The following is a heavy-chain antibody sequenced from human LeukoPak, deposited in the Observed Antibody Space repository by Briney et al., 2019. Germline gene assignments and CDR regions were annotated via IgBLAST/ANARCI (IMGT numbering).Heavy chain of an antibody. Sequence: SETLSLTCTVSGGSISSYYWSWIRQPPGKGLEWIRYIYYSGSTNYNPSLKSRVTISVDTSKNQFSLKLSSVTAADTAVYYCARFPPFGVVTNAAFDIWGQGTMVTVSS. V-gene: IGHV4-59*01. CDR1: GGSISSYY. CDR3: ARFPPFGVVTNAAFDI. CDR2: IYYSGST. D-gene: IGHD3-3*01. J-gene: IGHJ3*02.